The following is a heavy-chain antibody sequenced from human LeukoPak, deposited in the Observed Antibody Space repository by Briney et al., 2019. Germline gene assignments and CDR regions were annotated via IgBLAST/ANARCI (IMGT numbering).Heavy chain of an antibody. CDR3: ARGQVPDY. J-gene: IGHJ4*02. CDR1: GGSISSYY. Sequence: SETLSLTCTVSGGSISSYYWSWIRQPPGKGLEWIGYIYYSGSTNYNPSLKSRVTISVDTSKNQFSLKLSSVTAADTAVYYCARGQVPDYWGQGTLVAVSS. V-gene: IGHV4-59*01. CDR2: IYYSGST.